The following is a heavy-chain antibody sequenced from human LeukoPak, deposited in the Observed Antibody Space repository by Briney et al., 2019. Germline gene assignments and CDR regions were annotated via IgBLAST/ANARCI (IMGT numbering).Heavy chain of an antibody. J-gene: IGHJ4*02. V-gene: IGHV3-11*04. Sequence: PGGSLRLSCAASRFTFSDYYMSWIRQAPGKGLEWVSYISDSGTTIYYADSVKGRFTISRDNAKTSLYLQMNSLRAEDTAVYYCARDRGTIFGVVYKTYYFDYWGQGTLVTVSS. CDR2: ISDSGTTI. CDR3: ARDRGTIFGVVYKTYYFDY. CDR1: RFTFSDYY. D-gene: IGHD3-3*01.